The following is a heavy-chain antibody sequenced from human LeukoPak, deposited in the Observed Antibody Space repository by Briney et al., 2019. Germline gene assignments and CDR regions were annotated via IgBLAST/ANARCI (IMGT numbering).Heavy chain of an antibody. V-gene: IGHV3-23*01. CDR2: MSKSGDYT. Sequence: GGSLRLSCAASGFIFSDYAMSWVRQAPGKGLEWLSGMSKSGDYTHDTESVKGRFTISRDNSKNTLYLQMSGLRAEDTAIYYCAKFNGWELAEYYLDYWSHGTLVTVSS. D-gene: IGHD1-26*01. CDR1: GFIFSDYA. CDR3: AKFNGWELAEYYLDY. J-gene: IGHJ4*01.